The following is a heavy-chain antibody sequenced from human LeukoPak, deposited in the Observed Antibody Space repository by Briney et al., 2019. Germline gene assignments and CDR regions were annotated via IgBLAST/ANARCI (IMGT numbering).Heavy chain of an antibody. Sequence: GGSLRLSCVASGFTLSNNAMAWVRQAPGKGLEWVSVISGNGGSTSYTDSVKGRFTISRDGSKNMLYLQMNNLRAEDTALYYCAKDGRYCSGTSCYTSHWGQGTLVTVSS. CDR3: AKDGRYCSGTSCYTSH. CDR2: ISGNGGST. J-gene: IGHJ4*02. D-gene: IGHD2-2*02. V-gene: IGHV3-23*01. CDR1: GFTLSNNA.